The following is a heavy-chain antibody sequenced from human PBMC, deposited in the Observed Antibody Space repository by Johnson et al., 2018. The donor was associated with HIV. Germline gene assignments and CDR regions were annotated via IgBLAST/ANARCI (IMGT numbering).Heavy chain of an antibody. V-gene: IGHV3-30*04. J-gene: IGHJ3*02. CDR1: GFTFSSYA. CDR3: TVHSGERTDHDAFDI. CDR2: ISYDGSNK. D-gene: IGHD1-26*01. Sequence: QVQLVESGGGVVQPGRSLRLSCAASGFTFSSYAMHWVRQAPGRGLEWVAVISYDGSNKYYADSVKGRFTISRDDSKNTAYLQMNSLKTEDTAVYYCTVHSGERTDHDAFDIWGQGTMVTVSS.